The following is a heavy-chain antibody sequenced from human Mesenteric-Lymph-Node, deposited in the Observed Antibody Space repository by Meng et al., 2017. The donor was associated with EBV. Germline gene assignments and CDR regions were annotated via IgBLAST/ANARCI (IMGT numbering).Heavy chain of an antibody. CDR2: IYYSGST. Sequence: QVELQGAGQGLVKPSEPLSLTCTVSGCSVNDVNYYWSWIRQPPGKGLEWIAYIYYSGSTNFNPSLKSRAAISVDTSKNQFSLRLSSVTAADTAVYYCARTGRCSGDSCYYNWFDPWGQGTLVTVSS. CDR3: ARTGRCSGDSCYYNWFDP. CDR1: GCSVNDVNYY. D-gene: IGHD2-15*01. J-gene: IGHJ5*02. V-gene: IGHV4-61*01.